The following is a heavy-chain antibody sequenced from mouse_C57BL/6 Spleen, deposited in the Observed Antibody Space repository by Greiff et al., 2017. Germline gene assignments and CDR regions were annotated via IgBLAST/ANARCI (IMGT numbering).Heavy chain of an antibody. Sequence: DVKLQESGPGLVKPSQSLSLTCSVTGYSITSGYYWNWIRQFPGNKLEWMGYISYDGSNNYKPSLKNRISITRDTSKNQFFLKLNSVTTEDTATYYCARESSYDDGSPWFAYWGQGTLVTVSA. D-gene: IGHD2-3*01. J-gene: IGHJ3*01. V-gene: IGHV3-6*01. CDR3: ARESSYDDGSPWFAY. CDR2: ISYDGSN. CDR1: GYSITSGYY.